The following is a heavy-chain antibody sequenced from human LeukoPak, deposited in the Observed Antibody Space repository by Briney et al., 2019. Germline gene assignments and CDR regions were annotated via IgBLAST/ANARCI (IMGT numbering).Heavy chain of an antibody. CDR2: ISSSSSTI. Sequence: GGSLRLSCAASGFTFSSYSMNWVRQAPGKGLEWVSYISSSSSTIYYADSVKGRFTISRDNAKNSLYLQMNSLRAEDTAVYYCAKGWRTMVRGVIPPDAFDIWGQGTMVTVSS. CDR3: AKGWRTMVRGVIPPDAFDI. J-gene: IGHJ3*02. V-gene: IGHV3-48*04. CDR1: GFTFSSYS. D-gene: IGHD3-10*01.